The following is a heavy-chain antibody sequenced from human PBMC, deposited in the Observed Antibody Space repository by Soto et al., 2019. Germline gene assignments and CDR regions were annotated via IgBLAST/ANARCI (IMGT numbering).Heavy chain of an antibody. CDR2: ISAYNGNT. CDR3: ARDGPSSSWYRNAFDI. V-gene: IGHV1-18*01. J-gene: IGHJ3*02. D-gene: IGHD6-13*01. Sequence: ASVKVSCKASGYTFTSYAMHWVRQAPGQRLEWMGWISAYNGNTNYAQKLQGRVTMTTDTSTSTAYMELRSLRSDDTAVYYCARDGPSSSWYRNAFDIWGQGTMVTVSS. CDR1: GYTFTSYA.